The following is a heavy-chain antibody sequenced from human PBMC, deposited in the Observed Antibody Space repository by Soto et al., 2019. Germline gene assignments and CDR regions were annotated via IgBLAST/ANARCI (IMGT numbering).Heavy chain of an antibody. CDR2: ISAYNGNT. J-gene: IGHJ3*02. Sequence: ASVKVSCKASGYTFTSYVISWVRQAPGQGLEWMGWISAYNGNTNYAQKLQGRVTMTTDTSTSTAYMELRSLRSDDTAVYYCARDSPGYCSSTSCYPDIWGQGTMVTVSS. V-gene: IGHV1-18*01. D-gene: IGHD2-2*01. CDR3: ARDSPGYCSSTSCYPDI. CDR1: GYTFTSYV.